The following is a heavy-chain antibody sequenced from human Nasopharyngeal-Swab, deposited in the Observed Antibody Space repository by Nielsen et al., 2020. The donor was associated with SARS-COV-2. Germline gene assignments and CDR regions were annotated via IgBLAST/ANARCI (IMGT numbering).Heavy chain of an antibody. CDR2: IYTSGST. CDR1: GGSVSSGSYY. V-gene: IGHV4-61*02. CDR3: ARTPDY. Sequence: SETLSLTCTVSGGSVSSGSYYWSWIRQPAGKGLEWIGRIYTSGSTNYNPSLKSRVTISVDTSKNQFSLKLSSVTAADTAVYYCARTPDYWGQGTLVTVSS. J-gene: IGHJ4*02.